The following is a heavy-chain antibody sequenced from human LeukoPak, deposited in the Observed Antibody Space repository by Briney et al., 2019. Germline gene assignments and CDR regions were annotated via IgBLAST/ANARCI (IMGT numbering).Heavy chain of an antibody. V-gene: IGHV3-48*03. CDR3: ARDGRYGSGLDY. Sequence: PGGSLRLSCAASGFTFSSYEMNWVRQAPGKGLEWVSYISSSGSTIYYADSVKGRFTISRDNAKNTLYLQMNSLRAEDTAVYYCARDGRYGSGLDYWGQGTLVTVSS. CDR2: ISSSGSTI. J-gene: IGHJ4*02. D-gene: IGHD3-10*01. CDR1: GFTFSSYE.